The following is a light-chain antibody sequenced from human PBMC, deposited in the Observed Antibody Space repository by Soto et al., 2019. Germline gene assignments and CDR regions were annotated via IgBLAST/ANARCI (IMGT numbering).Light chain of an antibody. CDR2: TAS. CDR1: QTVRSNY. V-gene: IGKV3-20*01. Sequence: EIVLTQSPGTLSLSPGDRAILSCRASQTVRSNYLAWYQHKPGQAPRLLIYTASSRAAGIPDRFSGSGSGTDFTLAISRLEPEDFAVFYCHQYGSSPLTFGQGTRLEIK. J-gene: IGKJ5*01. CDR3: HQYGSSPLT.